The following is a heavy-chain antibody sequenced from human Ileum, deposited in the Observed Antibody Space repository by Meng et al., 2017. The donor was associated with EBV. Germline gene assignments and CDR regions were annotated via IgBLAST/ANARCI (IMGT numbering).Heavy chain of an antibody. D-gene: IGHD2-21*02. CDR1: GGSFSGNY. CDR2: IYYSGTG. CDR3: VRSVAGSDLSRCWGY. V-gene: IGHV4-34*01. Sequence: QVQLQQWGAGLLKPSVXXSLTCXAYGGSFSGNYWSWIRQPPGKGLEWIGGIYYSGTGYYNPSLESRLTASVDTAKNQFSLKLRSLTAADTAVYYCVRSVAGSDLSRCWGYWGQGTLCNVSS. J-gene: IGHJ4*02.